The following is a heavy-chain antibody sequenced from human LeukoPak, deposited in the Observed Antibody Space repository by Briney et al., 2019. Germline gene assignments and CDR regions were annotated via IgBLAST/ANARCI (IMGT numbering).Heavy chain of an antibody. V-gene: IGHV3-48*03. Sequence: GGSLRLSCAASGFTFSSYEMNWVRQAPGKGLEWVSYISSSGSTIYYADSVKGRFTISRDNAKNSLHLQMNSLRAEDTAVYYCVRDRLWFGELLPFDYWGQGTLVTVSS. J-gene: IGHJ4*02. CDR2: ISSSGSTI. D-gene: IGHD3-10*01. CDR3: VRDRLWFGELLPFDY. CDR1: GFTFSSYE.